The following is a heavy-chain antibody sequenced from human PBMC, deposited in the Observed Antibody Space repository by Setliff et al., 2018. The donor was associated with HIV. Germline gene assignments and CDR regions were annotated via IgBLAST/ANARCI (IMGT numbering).Heavy chain of an antibody. D-gene: IGHD6-19*01. Sequence: ASVKVSCKASGYTFTSYTMHWVRQAPGQGLEWMGVINTSGGSAGYAEKFRGRVTMTRDTSTSTVYMDLRTLRSEDTAVYYCARNQGDSSGWYAGDYWGHGTLVTVSS. CDR1: GYTFTSYT. V-gene: IGHV1-46*01. J-gene: IGHJ4*01. CDR2: INTSGGSA. CDR3: ARNQGDSSGWYAGDY.